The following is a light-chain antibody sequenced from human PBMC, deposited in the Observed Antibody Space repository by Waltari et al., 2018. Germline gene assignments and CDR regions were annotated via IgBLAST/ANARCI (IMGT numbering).Light chain of an antibody. J-gene: IGKJ4*01. CDR3: QERSNWPRALT. CDR2: EAT. V-gene: IGKV3-11*01. Sequence: ETVLTQSPATLSLSPGERAILPCRASQSISSYLAWYQQKPGQAPRLLIYEATTRANGIPARFSGSGSGTDFTLTISSLEPEDFAVYYCQERSNWPRALTFGGGTKVEI. CDR1: QSISSY.